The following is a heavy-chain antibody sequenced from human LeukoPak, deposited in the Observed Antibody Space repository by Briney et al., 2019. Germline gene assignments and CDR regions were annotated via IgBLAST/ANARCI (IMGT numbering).Heavy chain of an antibody. CDR1: GFTVSSNY. V-gene: IGHV4-39*01. CDR2: IYYSGST. J-gene: IGHJ4*02. CDR3: ARRGIAAAGTIDY. Sequence: GSLRLSCAASGFTVSSNYMGWVRQPPGKGLEWIGSIYYSGSTYYNPSLKSRVTISVDTSKNQFSLKLSSVTAADTAVYYCARRGIAAAGTIDYWGQGTLVTVSS. D-gene: IGHD6-13*01.